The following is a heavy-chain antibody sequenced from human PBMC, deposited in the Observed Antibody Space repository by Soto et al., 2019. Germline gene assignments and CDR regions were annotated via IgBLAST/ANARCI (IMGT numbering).Heavy chain of an antibody. CDR2: LYPGDSQI. J-gene: IGHJ6*02. CDR3: ARSKYSTNWNHGIDV. CDR1: GYSFTTYW. Sequence: PGESLKISFKGSGYSFTTYWIGWVRQVPGKGLEWMAILYPGDSQIRYSPSFQGQVSISVDKSISTAYLQWSSLKASDTAMYYCARSKYSTNWNHGIDVWGQGTTVTVSS. D-gene: IGHD6-13*01. V-gene: IGHV5-51*01.